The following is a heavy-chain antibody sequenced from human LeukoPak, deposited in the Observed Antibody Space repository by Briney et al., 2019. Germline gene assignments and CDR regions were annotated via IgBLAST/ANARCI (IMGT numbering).Heavy chain of an antibody. CDR2: INHSGST. J-gene: IGHJ4*02. CDR3: ARVSDGRAFDY. D-gene: IGHD1-26*01. Sequence: SETLSLTCTVSGGSISSYYWSWIRQPPGKGLEWIGEINHSGSTNYNPSLKSRVTISVDTSKNQFSLNLSSVTAADTAVYYCARVSDGRAFDYWGQGTLVTVSS. CDR1: GGSISSYY. V-gene: IGHV4-59*12.